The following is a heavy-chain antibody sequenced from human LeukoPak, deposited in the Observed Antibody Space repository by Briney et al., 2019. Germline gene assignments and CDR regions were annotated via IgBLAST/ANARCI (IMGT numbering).Heavy chain of an antibody. CDR2: IYYSGST. CDR1: GGSISSYY. V-gene: IGHV4-59*01. Sequence: PSETLSLTCTVSGGSISSYYWSWIRQPPGKGLEWIGHIYYSGSTNYNPSLKSRVTISVDTSKNQFSLKLSSVTAADTAVYYCARVDRGYSYGYVDYWGQGTLVTVSS. D-gene: IGHD5-18*01. J-gene: IGHJ4*02. CDR3: ARVDRGYSYGYVDY.